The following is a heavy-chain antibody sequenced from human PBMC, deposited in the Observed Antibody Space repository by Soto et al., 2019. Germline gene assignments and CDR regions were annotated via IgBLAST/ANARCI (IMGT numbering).Heavy chain of an antibody. V-gene: IGHV4-31*03. CDR2: IYYSGST. CDR1: GGSISSGGYY. CDR3: ARDMAYEVTTYNYYYGMDV. D-gene: IGHD4-4*01. J-gene: IGHJ6*02. Sequence: QVQLQESGPGLVKPSQTLSLTCTVSGGSISSGGYYWSWIRQHPGKGLEWLGYIYYSGSTYYNPSRKSRVTISVDTSKNQFSLKLSSVTAADTAVYYCARDMAYEVTTYNYYYGMDVWGQGTTVTVSS.